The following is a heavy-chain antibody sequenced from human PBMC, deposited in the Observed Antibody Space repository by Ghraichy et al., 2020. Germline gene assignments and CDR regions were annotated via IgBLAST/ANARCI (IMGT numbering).Heavy chain of an antibody. CDR1: GASFSGYY. J-gene: IGHJ4*02. V-gene: IGHV4-34*01. D-gene: IGHD2-21*01. Sequence: SETLSLSCAVSGASFSGYYWSWIRQSPGKGLEWIGEVHHTGSTKYNPSLKSRVSISVATSATQFSLTLRSVTAADTAVYYCARGRPSSGAVARFDCWGEGGLVTVSS. CDR3: ARGRPSSGAVARFDC. CDR2: VHHTGST.